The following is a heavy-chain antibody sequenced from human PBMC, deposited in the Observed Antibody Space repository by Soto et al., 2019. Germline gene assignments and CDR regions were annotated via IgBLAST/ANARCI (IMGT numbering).Heavy chain of an antibody. CDR3: ARDGKAIWQQLVRWYYGRDV. CDR2: ISSSGSTI. CDR1: GFTFSSYE. J-gene: IGHJ6*02. V-gene: IGHV3-48*03. D-gene: IGHD6-13*01. Sequence: EVQLVESGGGLVQPGGSLRLSCAASGFTFSSYEMNWVRQAPGKGLEWVSYISSSGSTIYYADSVKGRFTISRDNAKNSLYLQMNSLRAEDTAVYYCARDGKAIWQQLVRWYYGRDVWGQGTTVTVSS.